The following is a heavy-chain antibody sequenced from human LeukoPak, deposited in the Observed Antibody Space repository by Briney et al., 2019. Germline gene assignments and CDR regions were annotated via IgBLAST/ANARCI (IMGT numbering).Heavy chain of an antibody. CDR2: IYYSGST. J-gene: IGHJ5*02. V-gene: IGHV4-59*01. D-gene: IGHD6-19*01. CDR3: ARAHSSGWPHMFDP. CDR1: GGSISTYS. Sequence: SETLSLTCTVSGGSISTYSWTWIRQPPGKGLEWIGNIYYSGSTNYNPSLKSRVTISIDTSKNQFSLKVSSVTAADTAVYYCARAHSSGWPHMFDPWGQGTLVSVPS.